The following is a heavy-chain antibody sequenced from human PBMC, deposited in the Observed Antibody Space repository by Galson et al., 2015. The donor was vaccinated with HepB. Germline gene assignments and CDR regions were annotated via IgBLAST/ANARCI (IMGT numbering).Heavy chain of an antibody. J-gene: IGHJ6*02. CDR3: ARDIVVVPTTIEGGYYYYAMDV. V-gene: IGHV4-31*03. CDR1: GGSISSGGYY. Sequence: TLSLTCTVSGGSISSGGYYWSWIRQHPGKGLEWTGYIYSSGSTYYNPSLKSRVIISIDTSKKHVSLRLSSVTAADTAVYYCARDIVVVPTTIEGGYYYYAMDVWGQGTTVTVSS. D-gene: IGHD2-2*02. CDR2: IYSSGST.